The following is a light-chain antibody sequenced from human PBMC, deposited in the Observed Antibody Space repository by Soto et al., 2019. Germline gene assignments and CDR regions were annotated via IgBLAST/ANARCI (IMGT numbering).Light chain of an antibody. J-gene: IGKJ3*01. Sequence: IVWTQSPGTLSLSPGERATLSCGASQSGTNNFLAWYQQKPGQAPRLLIYGASSRDTGPPDRFSGSGSGTDFTLTISRLEPGDVEVYYWHQYCTLLLTFGPGTKADIK. CDR1: QSGTNNF. CDR3: HQYCTLLLT. V-gene: IGKV3-20*01. CDR2: GAS.